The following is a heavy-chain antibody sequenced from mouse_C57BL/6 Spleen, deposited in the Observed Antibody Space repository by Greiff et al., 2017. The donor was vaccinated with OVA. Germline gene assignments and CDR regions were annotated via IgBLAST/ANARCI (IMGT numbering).Heavy chain of an antibody. V-gene: IGHV8-8*01. CDR2: IWWDDDK. D-gene: IGHD1-1*01. CDR1: GFSLSTFGMG. J-gene: IGHJ4*01. CDR3: ARYYYGSSYYAMDY. Sequence: QVTLKVCGPGILQPSQTLSLTCSFSGFSLSTFGMGVGWIRQPSGKGLEWLAHIWWDDDKYYNPALKSRLTISKDTSKNQVFLKIANVDTADTATYYCARYYYGSSYYAMDYWGQGTSVTVSS.